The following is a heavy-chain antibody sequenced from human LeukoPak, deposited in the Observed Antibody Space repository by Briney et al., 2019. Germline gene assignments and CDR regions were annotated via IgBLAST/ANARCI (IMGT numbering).Heavy chain of an antibody. J-gene: IGHJ4*02. CDR3: AKGLERESRLDS. D-gene: IGHD1-1*01. Sequence: GGSLRLSCAASGFTFSSYGMHWVRQAPGKGLEWVAVISYDGSNKYYADSVKGRFTISRDNSKNTLYLQMNSLRAEDTALYYCAKGLERESRLDSWGQGTLVTVSS. V-gene: IGHV3-30*18. CDR1: GFTFSSYG. CDR2: ISYDGSNK.